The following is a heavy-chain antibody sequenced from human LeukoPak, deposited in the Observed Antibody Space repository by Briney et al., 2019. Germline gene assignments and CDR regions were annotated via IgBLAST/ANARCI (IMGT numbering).Heavy chain of an antibody. CDR2: ISAYNGNT. CDR1: GYTFTSYG. CDR3: ARVGQGWELLMLLDY. J-gene: IGHJ4*02. D-gene: IGHD1-26*01. Sequence: ASVKVSCKASGYTFTSYGISWVRQAPGQGLEWMGWISAYNGNTNYAQKLQGRVTMTTDTSTSTAYMELRSLRSDDTAVYYCARVGQGWELLMLLDYWGQGTLVTASS. V-gene: IGHV1-18*01.